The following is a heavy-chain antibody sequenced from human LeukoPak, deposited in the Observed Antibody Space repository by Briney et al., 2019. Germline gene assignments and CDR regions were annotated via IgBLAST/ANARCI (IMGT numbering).Heavy chain of an antibody. Sequence: SVQVSCQTSGGTFYSYAISWVRQAPGQGLEWMGGITAIFRTTNYAQKFQGRVTITADESMSTIYMELSSLRSGDTAVYYCARHSGYHSTMYLDYWGQGTLVTVSS. D-gene: IGHD3-22*01. CDR1: GGTFYSYA. CDR3: ARHSGYHSTMYLDY. J-gene: IGHJ4*02. V-gene: IGHV1-69*13. CDR2: ITAIFRTT.